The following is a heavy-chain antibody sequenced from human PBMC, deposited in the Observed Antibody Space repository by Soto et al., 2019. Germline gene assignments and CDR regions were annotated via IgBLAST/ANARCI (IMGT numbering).Heavy chain of an antibody. D-gene: IGHD3-10*01. Sequence: SETLSLTCTVSGGSITYINNHYFIWFRLPPGKGLEWIGYISDIAYTSYNPSLKGRVSISVDTSKNQFSLTLTSVTAADTVVYYCARQGFGVLHGLVDVWGQGTTVTVSS. CDR1: GGSITYINNHY. J-gene: IGHJ6*02. CDR2: ISDIAYT. CDR3: ARQGFGVLHGLVDV. V-gene: IGHV4-61*05.